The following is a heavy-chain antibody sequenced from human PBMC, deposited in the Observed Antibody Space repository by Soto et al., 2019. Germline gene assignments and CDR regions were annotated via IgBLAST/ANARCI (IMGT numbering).Heavy chain of an antibody. CDR3: ASLSSKMEDFES. CDR2: IIPIFGTA. Sequence: SLQVSCKACGGTFSSYAISWVRQGPGQGLEWMGGIIPIFGTANYAQKFQGRVTITADESTSTAYMELSSLRSEDTAVYYCASLSSKMEDFESWSQG. CDR1: GGTFSSYA. J-gene: IGHJ3*01. V-gene: IGHV1-69*01. D-gene: IGHD2-15*01.